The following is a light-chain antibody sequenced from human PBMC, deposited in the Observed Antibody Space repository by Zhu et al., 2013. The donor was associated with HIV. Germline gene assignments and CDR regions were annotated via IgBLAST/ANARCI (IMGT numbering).Light chain of an antibody. CDR2: EAS. Sequence: EVVLTQSPATLSLSPGERATLFCRASRSISTSVAWYQQRPGHAPRLLIYEASNRATGIPARFSGSGSGTDFTLTISSLEPEDFATYYCQQRSEWWTFGQGTKMGIK. J-gene: IGKJ1*01. CDR3: QQRSEWWT. V-gene: IGKV3-11*01. CDR1: RSISTS.